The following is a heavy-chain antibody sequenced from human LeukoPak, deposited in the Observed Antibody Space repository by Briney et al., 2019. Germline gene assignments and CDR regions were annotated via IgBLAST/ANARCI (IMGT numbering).Heavy chain of an antibody. CDR3: VSPRGFSYGYFDY. Sequence: KTSETLSLTCTVSGGSISSSSAYWGWIRQPPGKGLEWIGSIYYSKNTYCNPSLKSRVTISADTSKNQFSLTLGSVSATDTAVYYCVSPRGFSYGYFDYWGQGTLVTVSS. J-gene: IGHJ4*02. CDR2: IYYSKNT. D-gene: IGHD5-18*01. CDR1: GGSISSSSAY. V-gene: IGHV4-39*01.